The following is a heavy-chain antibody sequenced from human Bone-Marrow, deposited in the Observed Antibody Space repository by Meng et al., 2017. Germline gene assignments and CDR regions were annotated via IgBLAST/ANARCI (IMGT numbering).Heavy chain of an antibody. V-gene: IGHV1-69*13. Sequence: SVQVSCKASGGTFSSYAISWVRQAPGQGLEWTGGIIPIFGTANYAQKFQGRVTITADESTSIAYMELSSLRSEDTAVYYCARDEIRRDGYNFVFDYWGQGTLVTVSS. CDR2: IIPIFGTA. D-gene: IGHD5-24*01. CDR3: ARDEIRRDGYNFVFDY. CDR1: GGTFSSYA. J-gene: IGHJ4*02.